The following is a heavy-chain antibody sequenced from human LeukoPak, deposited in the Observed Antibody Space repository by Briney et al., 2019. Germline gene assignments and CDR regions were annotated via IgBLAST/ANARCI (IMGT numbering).Heavy chain of an antibody. CDR1: GFTVSSNY. CDR3: ATLHFYAMGV. CDR2: IYSGGST. V-gene: IGHV3-53*01. J-gene: IGHJ6*01. Sequence: RTGGSLRLSCAASGFTVSSNYMSWVRQAPGKGLEWVSVIYSGGSTYYADSVKGRFTISKDNTRDSLSLQMTSLSAEDTAMYYCATLHFYAMGVWGQGTTVTVSS.